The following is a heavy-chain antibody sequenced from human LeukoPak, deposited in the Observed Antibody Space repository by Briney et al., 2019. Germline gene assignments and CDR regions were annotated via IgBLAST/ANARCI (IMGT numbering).Heavy chain of an antibody. D-gene: IGHD6-13*01. J-gene: IGHJ4*02. CDR3: ARDKSSSWYGGVDH. CDR2: IDPNSGGT. V-gene: IGHV1-2*02. CDR1: GYTFTGYY. Sequence: GASVKVSCKASGYTFTGYYIHWVRQAPGQGLEWMGWIDPNSGGTDYAQKIQGRVTVTRDTSISTAYMELSRLRSDDTAVYYCARDKSSSWYGGVDHWGQGTLVTVSS.